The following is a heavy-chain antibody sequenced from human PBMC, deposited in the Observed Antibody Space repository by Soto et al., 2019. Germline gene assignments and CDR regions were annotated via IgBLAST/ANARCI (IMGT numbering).Heavy chain of an antibody. J-gene: IGHJ6*02. Sequence: QVQVVESGGGVVQPGRSLRLYCAASGFTFSSFGMHWVRQAPCKGLEWVSLIWYDGSKKSYGDSVKGRFTISRDNSSNTVYLEMNSMRADDTAVYYCARDASYYSLWSGYYPSRNGMDVWGQGTTVNVSS. D-gene: IGHD3-3*01. CDR1: GFTFSSFG. V-gene: IGHV3-33*01. CDR3: ARDASYYSLWSGYYPSRNGMDV. CDR2: IWYDGSKK.